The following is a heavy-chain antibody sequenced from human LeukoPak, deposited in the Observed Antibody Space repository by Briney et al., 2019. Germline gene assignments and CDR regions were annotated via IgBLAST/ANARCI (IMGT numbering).Heavy chain of an antibody. Sequence: ASETLSLTCTVSDGSISGFYWSWIRQPPGKGLELIGYIYSTGITDYNPSLTSRVTISVDTSKNQFSLKLSSVTAADTAVYYCARRSSSWKNWFDPWGQGTLVTVSS. CDR2: IYSTGIT. CDR1: DGSISGFY. V-gene: IGHV4-59*01. J-gene: IGHJ5*02. CDR3: ARRSSSWKNWFDP. D-gene: IGHD6-13*01.